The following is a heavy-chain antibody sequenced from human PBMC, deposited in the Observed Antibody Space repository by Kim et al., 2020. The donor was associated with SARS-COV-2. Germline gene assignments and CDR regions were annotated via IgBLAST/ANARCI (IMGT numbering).Heavy chain of an antibody. J-gene: IGHJ3*02. V-gene: IGHV3-11*06. CDR3: VTQDIVVVPAANDAFDI. D-gene: IGHD2-2*01. CDR2: ISSSSSYT. CDR1: GFTFSDYY. Sequence: GGSLRLSCAASGFTFSDYYMSWIRQAPGKGLEWVSYISSSSSYTNYADSVKGRFTISRDNAKNSLYLQMNSLRAEDTAVYYCVTQDIVVVPAANDAFDIWGQGTMVTVSS.